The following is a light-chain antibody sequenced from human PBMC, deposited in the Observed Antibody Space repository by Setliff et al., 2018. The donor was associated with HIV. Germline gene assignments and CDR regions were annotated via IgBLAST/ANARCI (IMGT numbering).Light chain of an antibody. Sequence: QSALTQPASVSGSPGQSITISCSGTSTDWAPKLIIYQATRRPSGVSNRFSGSKSGNVASLTISGLQAEDEADYYCCSNTGSNTFVFGTGTKVTVL. CDR2: QAT. V-gene: IGLV2-23*01. J-gene: IGLJ1*01. CDR3: CSNTGSNTFV. CDR1: STD.